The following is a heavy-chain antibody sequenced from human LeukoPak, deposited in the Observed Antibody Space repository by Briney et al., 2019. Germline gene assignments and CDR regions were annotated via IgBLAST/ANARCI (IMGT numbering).Heavy chain of an antibody. V-gene: IGHV3-7*01. Sequence: GGSLRLSCTAAGYNFGTYRMSWLRQSPEKALEFVTHIKYDDTDKNYVDAVKSRFTISRDNPINTVYLRMDSLRPEDTALDYCARKPNSIAFDYWGQGAQVTVSS. CDR2: IKYDDTDK. CDR1: GYNFGTYR. CDR3: ARKPNSIAFDY. D-gene: IGHD4-23*01. J-gene: IGHJ4*02.